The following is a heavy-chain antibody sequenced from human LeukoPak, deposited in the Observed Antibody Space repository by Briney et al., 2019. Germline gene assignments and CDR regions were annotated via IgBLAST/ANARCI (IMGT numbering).Heavy chain of an antibody. Sequence: SETLSLTCTVSGGSISNYYWSWIRQPAGKGLEWIGRIYTSGSTNYNPSLKSRVTMSVDTSKNQFSLKLSSVTAADTAVYYCARVGYYDSSGYSAFDYWGQGTLVTVSS. D-gene: IGHD3-22*01. CDR2: IYTSGST. CDR1: GGSISNYY. CDR3: ARVGYYDSSGYSAFDY. V-gene: IGHV4-4*07. J-gene: IGHJ4*02.